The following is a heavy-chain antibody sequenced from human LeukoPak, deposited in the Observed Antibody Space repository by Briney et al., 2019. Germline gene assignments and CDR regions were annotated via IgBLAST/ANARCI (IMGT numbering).Heavy chain of an antibody. D-gene: IGHD5-18*01. CDR1: GFSFSSFA. V-gene: IGHV3-23*01. Sequence: GGSLRLSCVASGFSFSSFAMSWVRQAPGKGLEWVSLIRGSDGSTYYADSVKGRFTISRDNSKNILYLQMSSLRAEDTAVYYCAKGGYSSWFDPWGQGTLVTVSS. J-gene: IGHJ5*02. CDR3: AKGGYSSWFDP. CDR2: IRGSDGST.